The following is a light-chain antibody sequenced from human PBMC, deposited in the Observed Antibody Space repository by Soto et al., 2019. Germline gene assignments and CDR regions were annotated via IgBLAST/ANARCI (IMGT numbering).Light chain of an antibody. CDR3: QQRRSWPLT. Sequence: EIVLTQFPATLSLSPGDGATLSCRASQSVSSYLAWYQQKRGQAPRLLIYDSSNRATGIPARFSGSGSGTDFSLIISSLEHEDFEVYYCQQRRSWPLTLGGGTKVDLK. J-gene: IGKJ4*01. CDR1: QSVSSY. CDR2: DSS. V-gene: IGKV3-11*01.